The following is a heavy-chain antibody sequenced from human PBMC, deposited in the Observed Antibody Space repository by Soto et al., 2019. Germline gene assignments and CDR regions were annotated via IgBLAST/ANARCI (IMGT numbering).Heavy chain of an antibody. J-gene: IGHJ4*02. D-gene: IGHD3-22*01. CDR1: GYTFTSYG. CDR3: ARVRVDYYDSSSAVYFDY. V-gene: IGHV1-18*01. Sequence: GASVKVSCKASGYTFTSYGISWVRQAPGQGLEWMGWISAYNGNTNYAQKLQGRVTMTTDTSTSTAYMELRSLRSDDTAVYYCARVRVDYYDSSSAVYFDYWGQGTLVTVSS. CDR2: ISAYNGNT.